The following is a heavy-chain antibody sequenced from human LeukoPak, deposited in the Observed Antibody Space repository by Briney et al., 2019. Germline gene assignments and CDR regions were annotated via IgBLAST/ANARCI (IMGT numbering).Heavy chain of an antibody. CDR3: ARDPPLISGSYHYGMDV. CDR1: GFTVSSNY. J-gene: IGHJ6*02. D-gene: IGHD3-10*01. CDR2: IYSGGST. Sequence: GGSLRLSCAASGFTVSSNYMSWVRQAQGKGLEWVSVIYSGGSTYYADSVKGRFTISRDNSKNTLYLQMNSLRAEDTAVYYCARDPPLISGSYHYGMDVWGQGTTVTVSS. V-gene: IGHV3-66*01.